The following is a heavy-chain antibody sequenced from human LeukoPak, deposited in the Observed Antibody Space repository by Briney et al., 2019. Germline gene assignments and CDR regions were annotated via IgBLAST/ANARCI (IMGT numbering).Heavy chain of an antibody. D-gene: IGHD6-19*01. Sequence: PSETLSLTCTVSGGSISSHYWSWIRQPPGKGLEWIGYIYYSGSTNYNPSLKSRVTISVDTSKNQFSLKLSSVTAADTAVYYCAGGSSGWFDYWGQGTLVTVSS. CDR3: AGGSSGWFDY. CDR1: GGSISSHY. V-gene: IGHV4-59*11. CDR2: IYYSGST. J-gene: IGHJ4*02.